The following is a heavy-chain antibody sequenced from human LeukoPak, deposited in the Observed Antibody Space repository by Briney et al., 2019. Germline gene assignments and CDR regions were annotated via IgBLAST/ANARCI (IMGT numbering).Heavy chain of an antibody. V-gene: IGHV3-33*08. CDR1: GFTFSKYV. CDR2: IWFDGSGK. J-gene: IGHJ4*02. CDR3: ARTMWVFDF. D-gene: IGHD3-10*02. Sequence: PGRSLRLSCAASGFTFSKYVMHWVRQAPGKGLEWVAVIWFDGSGKYYADSVKGRFTIPRDNSKNTLYLQMSSLRDEDTAVYYCARTMWVFDFWGQGTLVTVSS.